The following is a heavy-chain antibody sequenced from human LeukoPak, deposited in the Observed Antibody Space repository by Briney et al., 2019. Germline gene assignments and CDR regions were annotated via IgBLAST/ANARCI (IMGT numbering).Heavy chain of an antibody. CDR3: ASSIAAAGPGYYFDY. D-gene: IGHD6-13*01. CDR1: GFTLRGHS. CDR2: ISPTGIYI. J-gene: IGHJ4*02. V-gene: IGHV3-21*01. Sequence: PGGSLRLSCAANGFTLRGHSMNWVRQAPGKGLDWVSSISPTGIYIYYQDSVKGRFTISRDNAKNSLYLQMNSLRAEDTAVYYCASSIAAAGPGYYFDYWGQGTLVTVSS.